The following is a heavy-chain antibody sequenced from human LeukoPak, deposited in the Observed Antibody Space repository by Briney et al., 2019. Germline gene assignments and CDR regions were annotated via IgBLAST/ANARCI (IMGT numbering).Heavy chain of an antibody. J-gene: IGHJ6*03. CDR1: GSTFTSYG. Sequence: GASVRASCKASGSTFTSYGISWVRQAPGQRLEWRGWISAYNGITNYAKKFQGRVTVTPYTSTSTGYMCLWSWRSGDTHTYYCARDLGIAAAGYYYMDVWGKGTTVTIPS. D-gene: IGHD6-13*01. CDR2: ISAYNGIT. CDR3: ARDLGIAAAGYYYMDV. V-gene: IGHV1-18*01.